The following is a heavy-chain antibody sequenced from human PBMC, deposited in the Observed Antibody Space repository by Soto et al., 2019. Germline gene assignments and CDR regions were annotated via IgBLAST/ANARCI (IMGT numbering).Heavy chain of an antibody. V-gene: IGHV4-31*03. D-gene: IGHD3-22*01. CDR3: ARSYYNSYVFGY. Sequence: TLSLTCTVAGGSIHSGGYYWSWIRQHPGKGLEWIGNIFYTGTTSYNPSLKSRVTVSVDTSKNQFSLKLSSVTAADMAVYYCARSYYNSYVFGYWGQGALVTVSS. J-gene: IGHJ4*02. CDR1: GGSIHSGGYY. CDR2: IFYTGTT.